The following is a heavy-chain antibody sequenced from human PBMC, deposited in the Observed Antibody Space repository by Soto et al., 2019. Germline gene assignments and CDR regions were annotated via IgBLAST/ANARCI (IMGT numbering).Heavy chain of an antibody. Sequence: SETLSLTCTVSGGSISSYYLSWIRQPPGKRLEWIGYIYYSKSTNYNPSLKSRVTISVDTSKYQFALKLSSVTAADTAVFYCARDRMVRGVIPKGFDYWGQGTLVTVSS. CDR2: IYYSKST. V-gene: IGHV4-59*01. D-gene: IGHD3-10*01. J-gene: IGHJ4*02. CDR1: GGSISSYY. CDR3: ARDRMVRGVIPKGFDY.